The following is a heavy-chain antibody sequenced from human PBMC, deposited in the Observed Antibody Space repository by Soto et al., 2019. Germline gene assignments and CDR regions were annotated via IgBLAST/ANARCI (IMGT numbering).Heavy chain of an antibody. CDR1: GGSISSYY. CDR3: ARLPTHYDILTGYYKGHAFDI. D-gene: IGHD3-9*01. V-gene: IGHV4-59*01. CDR2: IYYSGST. Sequence: PSETLSLTCPVSGGSISSYYWSWIRQPPGKRLEWIGYIYYSGSTNYNPSLKSRVAISVDTSKNQFSLKLSSVTAADTAVYYCARLPTHYDILTGYYKGHAFDIWGQGTMVTVSS. J-gene: IGHJ3*02.